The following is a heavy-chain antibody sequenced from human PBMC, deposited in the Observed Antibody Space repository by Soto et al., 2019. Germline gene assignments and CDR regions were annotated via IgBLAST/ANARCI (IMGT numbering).Heavy chain of an antibody. CDR1: GYNFPNYW. J-gene: IGHJ6*02. CDR3: ASSPRGYCSSTSCRELGNYYGMDV. D-gene: IGHD2-2*01. V-gene: IGHV5-10-1*01. Sequence: GESLKISCKGSGYNFPNYWIGWVRQMPGKGLEWMGRIDPSDSYTNYSPSFQGHVTISADKSISTAYLQWSSLKASDTAMYYCASSPRGYCSSTSCRELGNYYGMDVWGQGTRVTVSS. CDR2: IDPSDSYT.